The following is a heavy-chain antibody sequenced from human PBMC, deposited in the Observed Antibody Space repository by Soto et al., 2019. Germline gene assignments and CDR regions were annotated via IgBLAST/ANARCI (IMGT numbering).Heavy chain of an antibody. CDR2: IGSSGSTT. Sequence: EVQLVESGGGLVQPGGSLRLSCAASGFTFSSYSMNWVRQAPGKGLEWVSYIGSSGSTTYYADSLRGRFTISRDNAKNSLYLQMYSLRVEDTALYYCARGRQWPIDYWGQGTLVTVSS. CDR1: GFTFSSYS. D-gene: IGHD6-19*01. J-gene: IGHJ4*02. V-gene: IGHV3-48*01. CDR3: ARGRQWPIDY.